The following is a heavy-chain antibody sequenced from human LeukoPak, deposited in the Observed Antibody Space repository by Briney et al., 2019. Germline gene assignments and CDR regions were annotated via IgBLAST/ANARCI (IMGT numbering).Heavy chain of an antibody. Sequence: PGGSLRLSCAASGFTFTNYALIWVRQAPGKGLEWVLAISGRGTVYADAVKGRFTVSRDNSKNTLYLQMNSLRAEDTAVYYCARDPNGDYIGAFDFRGQGTMVTVSS. CDR1: GFTFTNYA. V-gene: IGHV3-23*01. CDR2: ISGRGT. D-gene: IGHD4-17*01. J-gene: IGHJ3*01. CDR3: ARDPNGDYIGAFDF.